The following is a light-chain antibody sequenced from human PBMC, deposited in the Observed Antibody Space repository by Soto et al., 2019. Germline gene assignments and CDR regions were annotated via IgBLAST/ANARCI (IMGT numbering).Light chain of an antibody. CDR2: DAS. V-gene: IGKV3-11*01. Sequence: EIVLTQTPGTPSLSPGERATLSCRASQSVSSYLAWYQQKPGQAPRLLIYDASTRATGISARFSGSGSGTDFTLTISSLEPEDFAVYYCQQRSNWPVTFGQGTKVEVK. J-gene: IGKJ1*01. CDR1: QSVSSY. CDR3: QQRSNWPVT.